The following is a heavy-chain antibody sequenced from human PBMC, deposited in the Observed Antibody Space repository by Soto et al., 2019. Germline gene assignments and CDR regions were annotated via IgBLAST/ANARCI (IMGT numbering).Heavy chain of an antibody. Sequence: GGSLRLSCAASGFTFSSYWMSWVRQAPGKGLEWVANIKQDGSEKYYVDSVKGRFTISRDNAKNSLYLQMNSLRAEDTAVYYCARDQGIGYCSGGSCYPLYYYYGMGVWGQGTTVTVSS. CDR3: ARDQGIGYCSGGSCYPLYYYYGMGV. CDR1: GFTFSSYW. J-gene: IGHJ6*02. D-gene: IGHD2-15*01. V-gene: IGHV3-7*03. CDR2: IKQDGSEK.